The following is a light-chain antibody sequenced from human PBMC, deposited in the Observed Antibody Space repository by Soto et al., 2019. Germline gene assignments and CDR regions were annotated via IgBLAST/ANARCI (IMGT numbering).Light chain of an antibody. Sequence: EIVLTQSPGTLSLSPGERATLSCRASQSVSSSYLAWYQQKPGQAPRLLIYGASSSATGIPDRFSGSGSGIDFTLTISRLEPEHFAVYYCQQYGSSPPTFGQGTRLEIK. CDR2: GAS. V-gene: IGKV3-20*01. CDR3: QQYGSSPPT. CDR1: QSVSSSY. J-gene: IGKJ5*01.